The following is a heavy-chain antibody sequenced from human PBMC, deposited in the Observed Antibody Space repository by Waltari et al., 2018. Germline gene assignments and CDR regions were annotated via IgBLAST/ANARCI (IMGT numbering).Heavy chain of an antibody. Sequence: QLQLQVSGPGLVKPSETLSLTCTVSGGSISSTNHWGWIRQPPGKGLEWIGGVYHRGATDYNASLKSRVTISVDTSRNEFSLRLTSVTAADTALYYCAKQVPAGGSGSYYNTGWFDPWGQGTLVTVSA. D-gene: IGHD3-10*01. CDR2: VYHRGAT. CDR1: GGSISSTNH. V-gene: IGHV4-39*01. J-gene: IGHJ5*02. CDR3: AKQVPAGGSGSYYNTGWFDP.